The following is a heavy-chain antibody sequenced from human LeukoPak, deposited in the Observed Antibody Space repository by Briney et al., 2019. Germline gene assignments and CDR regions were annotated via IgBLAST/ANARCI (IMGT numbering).Heavy chain of an antibody. CDR2: ISSSSSYI. CDR1: GFTFSSYS. V-gene: IGHV3-21*01. D-gene: IGHD6-6*01. CDR3: ARDTGYSSSSDYYYYYYYMDV. J-gene: IGHJ6*03. Sequence: GGSLRLSCAASGFTFSSYSMNWVRQAPGKGLEWVSSISSSSSYIYYADSVKGRFTISRDNAKNSLYLQMNSLRAEDTAVYYCARDTGYSSSSDYYYYYYYMDVWGKGTTVTVSS.